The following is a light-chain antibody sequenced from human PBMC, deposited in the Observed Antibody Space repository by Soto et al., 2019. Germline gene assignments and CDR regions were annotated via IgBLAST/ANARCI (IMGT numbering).Light chain of an antibody. J-gene: IGKJ4*01. CDR3: QQYNSWPLT. V-gene: IGKV3D-15*01. CDR2: DAY. Sequence: EVVLTQSPVTLSLSPGERATLSCRASQSFRGLLAWYQQKPGQAPRLLIYDAYNRATGIPPRISGSGSGTEFTLTISSLQSEDFAVYYCQQYNSWPLTFGGGTKVDIK. CDR1: QSFRGL.